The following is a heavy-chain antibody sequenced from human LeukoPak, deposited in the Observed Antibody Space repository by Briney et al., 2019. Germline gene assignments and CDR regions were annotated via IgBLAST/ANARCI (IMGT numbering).Heavy chain of an antibody. J-gene: IGHJ4*02. CDR1: GFTFSSYA. Sequence: PGGSLRLSCAASGFTFSSYAMSWVRQAPGKGLEWVSAISGSGGSTYYADSVKGRFTISRDNSKNTLYLQMNSLRAEDTAVFYCAKDMATTSPIWFGESEFDYWGQGTLVTVSS. D-gene: IGHD3-10*01. CDR3: AKDMATTSPIWFGESEFDY. V-gene: IGHV3-23*01. CDR2: ISGSGGST.